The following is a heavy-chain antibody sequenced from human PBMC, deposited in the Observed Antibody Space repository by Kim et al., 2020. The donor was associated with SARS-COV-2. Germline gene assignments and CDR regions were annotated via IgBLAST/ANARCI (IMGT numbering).Heavy chain of an antibody. J-gene: IGHJ5*02. D-gene: IGHD6-13*01. Sequence: SETLSLTCAVYGGSFSGYYWSWIRQPPGKGLEWIGEINHSGSTNYNPSLKSRVTISVDTSKNQFSLKLSSVTAADTAVYYCARGGSSSSRRIERQGNWFDPWGQGTLVTVSS. V-gene: IGHV4-34*01. CDR1: GGSFSGYY. CDR2: INHSGST. CDR3: ARGGSSSSRRIERQGNWFDP.